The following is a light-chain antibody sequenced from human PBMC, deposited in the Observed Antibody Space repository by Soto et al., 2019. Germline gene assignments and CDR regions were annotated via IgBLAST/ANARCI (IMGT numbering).Light chain of an antibody. CDR2: GAF. Sequence: EIVMTQSPATLSVSPGERATLSCRASESVSSNLAWYQQKPGQAPRLLIYGAFTRATGIPARISGSGSGTKFNLTISSLQSEDCAVYFCQQYNKWRTFSQGTKVEVK. J-gene: IGKJ1*01. CDR3: QQYNKWRT. CDR1: ESVSSN. V-gene: IGKV3-15*01.